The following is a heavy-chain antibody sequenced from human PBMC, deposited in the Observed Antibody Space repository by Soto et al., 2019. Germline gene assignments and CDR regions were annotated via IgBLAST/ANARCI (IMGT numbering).Heavy chain of an antibody. CDR3: ARDRRDSSGCSDY. V-gene: IGHV4-59*01. D-gene: IGHD6-19*01. Sequence: LSLTCTVSGGSLSSYYWSWIRQPPGKGLEWIGYIYYSGNTNYNPSLKSRVTISVDTSKNQFSLKMSSVNAADTAVYYCARDRRDSSGCSDYWGQGIQVTVSS. J-gene: IGHJ4*02. CDR2: IYYSGNT. CDR1: GGSLSSYY.